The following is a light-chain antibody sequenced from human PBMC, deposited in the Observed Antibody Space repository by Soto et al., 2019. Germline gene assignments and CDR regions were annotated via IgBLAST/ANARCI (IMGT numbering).Light chain of an antibody. V-gene: IGLV3-21*02. Sequence: SYGLPQPPSGSGAPGQTATITSGGNDIGSKGVHWYQQQPGKAPELVVYEDSDRPSGIPERFSGSNSGNTATLTISRVEAGDEADFYCQVWFSSRDQVVFGGGTKVTVL. J-gene: IGLJ3*02. CDR2: EDS. CDR1: DIGSKG. CDR3: QVWFSSRDQVV.